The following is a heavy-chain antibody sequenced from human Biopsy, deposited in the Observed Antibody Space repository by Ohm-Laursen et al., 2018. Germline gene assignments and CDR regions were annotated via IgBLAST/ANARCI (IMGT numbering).Heavy chain of an antibody. Sequence: SLRLSCTASGFPFDDYAMHWVRQVPGKGLEWVAGIHWNSGVIDYVDSVKGRFTISRDNAKNSLYLQLNSLRTEDTAFYYCARAYGNGVYRDAFDLWGQGTVVSVS. J-gene: IGHJ3*01. V-gene: IGHV3-9*01. CDR1: GFPFDDYA. D-gene: IGHD3-10*01. CDR3: ARAYGNGVYRDAFDL. CDR2: IHWNSGVI.